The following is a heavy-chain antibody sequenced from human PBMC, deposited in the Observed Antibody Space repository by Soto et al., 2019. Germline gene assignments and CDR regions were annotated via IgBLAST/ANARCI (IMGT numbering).Heavy chain of an antibody. CDR1: GFVFSDYG. D-gene: IGHD3-16*01. CDR2: ITNDGNNE. Sequence: DLVESGGGVVQPGRSLRLSCAASGFVFSDYGMHWVRQAPGKGLEWVALITNDGNNEYYRESVKGRFSISRGRSTNTVDLLMNSLRPEDTAAYYCAKGLGWRVLGDAFDIWGQGTMVTVSS. CDR3: AKGLGWRVLGDAFDI. J-gene: IGHJ3*02. V-gene: IGHV3-30*18.